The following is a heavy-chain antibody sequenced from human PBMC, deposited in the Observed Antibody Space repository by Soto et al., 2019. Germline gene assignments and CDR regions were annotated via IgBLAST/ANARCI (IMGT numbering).Heavy chain of an antibody. J-gene: IGHJ4*02. Sequence: SETLSLTCTVSGASTSRYYWNWIRQPPGKGQEWIAYIDHHGYTSYNPYLKSRVTISMDTSKNQFSLKLSSVPAPDTATYYCARMGPSYCRGSSGYTEGVWIDSWGQGTQVTVSS. CDR3: ARMGPSYCRGSSGYTEGVWIDS. CDR1: GASTSRYY. CDR2: IDHHGYT. V-gene: IGHV4-59*01. D-gene: IGHD2-15*01.